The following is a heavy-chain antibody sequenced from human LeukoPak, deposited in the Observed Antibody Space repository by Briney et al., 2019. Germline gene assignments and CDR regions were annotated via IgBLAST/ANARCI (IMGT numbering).Heavy chain of an antibody. CDR3: AREPSLVAREGMDV. V-gene: IGHV4-59*12. CDR2: IYYSGST. J-gene: IGHJ6*02. CDR1: GGSISSYY. D-gene: IGHD2-15*01. Sequence: SETLSLTCTVSGGSISSYYWSWIRQPPGKGLEWIGYIYYSGSTNYNPSLKSRVTISVDTSKNQFSLKLSSVIAADTAVYYCAREPSLVAREGMDVWGQGTTVTVSS.